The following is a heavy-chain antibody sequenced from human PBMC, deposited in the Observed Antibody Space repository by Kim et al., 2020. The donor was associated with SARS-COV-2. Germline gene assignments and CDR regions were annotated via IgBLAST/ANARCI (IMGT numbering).Heavy chain of an antibody. V-gene: IGHV4-31*03. CDR2: IYYSGST. Sequence: SETLSLTCTVSGGSISSGGYYWSWIRQHPGKGLEWIGYIYYSGSTYYNPSLKSRVTISVDTSNNQFSLKLSSVTAADTAVYYCASGSGMTTFGVVMIDAFDIWGQGTIGTVSS. CDR1: GGSISSGGYY. D-gene: IGHD3-3*01. J-gene: IGHJ3*02. CDR3: ASGSGMTTFGVVMIDAFDI.